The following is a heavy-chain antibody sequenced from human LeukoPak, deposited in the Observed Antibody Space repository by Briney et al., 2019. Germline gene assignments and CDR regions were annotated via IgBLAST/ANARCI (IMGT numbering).Heavy chain of an antibody. Sequence: SETLSLTCAVYGGSFSGYYWSWIRQPPGKGLEWIGEINHSGSTNYNPSLTSRVTISVDTSKNQFSLKLSSVTAADTAVYYCARGKRVGLHYYGMDVWGQGTTVTVSS. CDR1: GGSFSGYY. V-gene: IGHV4-34*01. CDR2: INHSGST. D-gene: IGHD1-1*01. J-gene: IGHJ6*02. CDR3: ARGKRVGLHYYGMDV.